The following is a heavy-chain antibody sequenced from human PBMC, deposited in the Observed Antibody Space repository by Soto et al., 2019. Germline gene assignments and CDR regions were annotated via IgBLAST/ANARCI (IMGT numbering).Heavy chain of an antibody. Sequence: EVQLVESGGGVVRPGGSLRLSCAASGFTFDDYGMSWVREAPGKGLEWVAGVNWNGDNIGYADSVKGRFTISRDNAKSSLYLQMSRLRAEDTALYPCARSNHYNDFWRPYDCWGQGTLVTVPS. CDR2: VNWNGDNI. V-gene: IGHV3-20*01. D-gene: IGHD3-3*01. CDR1: GFTFDDYG. J-gene: IGHJ4*02. CDR3: ARSNHYNDFWRPYDC.